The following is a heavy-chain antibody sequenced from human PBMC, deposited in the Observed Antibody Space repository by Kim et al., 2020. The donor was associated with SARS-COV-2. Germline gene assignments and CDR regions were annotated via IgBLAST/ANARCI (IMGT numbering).Heavy chain of an antibody. CDR3: ARGADSYYYDSGGYYYGRY. CDR1: GGTFSSYA. J-gene: IGHJ4*02. D-gene: IGHD3-22*01. CDR2: IIPIFGTA. V-gene: IGHV1-69*13. Sequence: SVKVSCKASGGTFSSYAISWVRQAPGQGLEWMGGIIPIFGTANYAQKFQGRVTITADESTSTAYMELSSLRSEDTAVYYCARGADSYYYDSGGYYYGRYWGQGTLVTVSS.